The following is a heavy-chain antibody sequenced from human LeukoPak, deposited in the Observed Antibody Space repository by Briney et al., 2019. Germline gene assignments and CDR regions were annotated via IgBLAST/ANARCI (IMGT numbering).Heavy chain of an antibody. V-gene: IGHV3-23*01. J-gene: IGHJ4*02. D-gene: IGHD3-10*01. CDR2: ISGSGGST. CDR3: AKNWGIDRDYYGSGSQGNY. CDR1: GFTFSSYA. Sequence: GGSLRLSCAASGFTFSSYAMSWVRQAPGKGLEWVSAISGSGGSTYYADSVKGRFTISRDNSKNTLYLQMNSLRAEDTAVYYCAKNWGIDRDYYGSGSQGNYWGQGTLVTVSS.